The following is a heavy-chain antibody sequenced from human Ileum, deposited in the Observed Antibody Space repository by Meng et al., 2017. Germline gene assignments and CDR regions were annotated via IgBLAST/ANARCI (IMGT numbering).Heavy chain of an antibody. CDR3: AKDNLVVTTIQGYFDY. CDR1: GFTFSSYA. V-gene: IGHV3-23*04. J-gene: IGHJ4*02. D-gene: IGHD2-21*02. CDR2: ISGNGDIT. Sequence: EVQLVESGGGLVQPGGSLRLSGAASGFTFSSYAMTWVRQAPGKGLEWVSVISGNGDITYYADSVRGRFTISRDNSKDTLYLEMNSLRAEDTALYYCAKDNLVVTTIQGYFDYWGLGTLVTVSS.